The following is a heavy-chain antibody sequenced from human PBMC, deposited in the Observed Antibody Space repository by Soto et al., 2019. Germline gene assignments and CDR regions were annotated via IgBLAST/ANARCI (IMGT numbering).Heavy chain of an antibody. CDR1: GFTFSSYG. CDR2: ISYDGINK. J-gene: IGHJ6*02. CDR3: AKDRGSATYYYYGMDV. D-gene: IGHD3-10*01. V-gene: IGHV3-30*18. Sequence: GGSLRLSCAASGFTFSSYGMHWVRQAPGKGLEWVAVISYDGINKYYADSVKGRFTISRDNYKNTQYLQKNSLRAEDTVLYYCAKDRGSATYYYYGMDVWGQGTTVTVSS.